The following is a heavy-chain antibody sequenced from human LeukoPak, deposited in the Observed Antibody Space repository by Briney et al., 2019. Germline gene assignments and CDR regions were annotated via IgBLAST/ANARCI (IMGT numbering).Heavy chain of an antibody. CDR2: MNPNSGNT. Sequence: ASVKVSCKASGGTFSSYAISWVRQAPGQGLEWMGWMNPNSGNTGYAQKFQGRVTMTRNTSISTAYMELSSLRSEDTAVYYCARVRLAAPAFDPWGQGTLVTVSS. CDR3: ARVRLAAPAFDP. J-gene: IGHJ5*02. CDR1: GGTFSSYA. V-gene: IGHV1-8*02. D-gene: IGHD6-13*01.